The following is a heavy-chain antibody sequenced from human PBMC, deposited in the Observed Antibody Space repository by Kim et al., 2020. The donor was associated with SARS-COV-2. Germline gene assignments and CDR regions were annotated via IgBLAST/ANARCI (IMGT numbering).Heavy chain of an antibody. CDR1: GFTFSTYS. D-gene: IGHD3-10*01. Sequence: GGSLRLSCAASGFTFSTYSMNWVRQAPGKGLEWVSSISSTSGYIYYADSMKGRFTISRDNAKNSLYLQMNSLRAEDTAVYYCARDGSPLSGPFDYWGQGTLVTVSS. CDR2: ISSTSGYI. V-gene: IGHV3-21*01. CDR3: ARDGSPLSGPFDY. J-gene: IGHJ4*02.